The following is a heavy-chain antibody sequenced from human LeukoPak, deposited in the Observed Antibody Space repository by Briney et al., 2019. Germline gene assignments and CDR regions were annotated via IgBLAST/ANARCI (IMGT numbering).Heavy chain of an antibody. V-gene: IGHV3-53*01. CDR3: ARGPAGYN. D-gene: IGHD1-1*01. J-gene: IGHJ4*02. Sequence: GGSLRLSCAASGFTVSSNHMSWVRQAPGKGLEWVSVIYSGGSTDYADSVKGRFTVSRDILKNTLYLQMNSLRAEDTAVYYCARGPAGYNWGQGTLVTVSS. CDR1: GFTVSSNH. CDR2: IYSGGST.